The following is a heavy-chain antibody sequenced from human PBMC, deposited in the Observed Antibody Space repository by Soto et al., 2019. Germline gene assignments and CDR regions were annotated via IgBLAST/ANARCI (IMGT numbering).Heavy chain of an antibody. V-gene: IGHV6-1*01. J-gene: IGHJ6*02. CDR2: TYYRSKWYN. CDR1: GDSVSSNSAA. D-gene: IGHD6-6*01. CDR3: ARAPEVAARTFYYYYGMDV. Sequence: PSQTLSLTCATSGDSVSSNSAALNLIMQSPSRGLEWLGRTYYRSKWYNDYAVSVKSRITINPDTSKNQFSLQLNSVTPEDTAVYYCARAPEVAARTFYYYYGMDVWGQGTTVTVSS.